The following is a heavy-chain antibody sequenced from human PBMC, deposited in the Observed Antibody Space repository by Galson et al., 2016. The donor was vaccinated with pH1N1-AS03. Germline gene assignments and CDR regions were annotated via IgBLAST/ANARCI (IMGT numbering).Heavy chain of an antibody. D-gene: IGHD1-1*01. V-gene: IGHV2-5*01. J-gene: IGHJ4*02. CDR2: IRWNGDK. CDR3: ARDYNWRIDY. Sequence: PALVKPTQTLTLTCDFSGFSLNTNGVGVGWIHQPPGKALEWLALIRWNGDKHYSPSLRSRLTVTKDTSRNQVVFTMTNLDPVDSATYFCARDYNWRIDYWGQGTLVTVSS. CDR1: GFSLNTNGVG.